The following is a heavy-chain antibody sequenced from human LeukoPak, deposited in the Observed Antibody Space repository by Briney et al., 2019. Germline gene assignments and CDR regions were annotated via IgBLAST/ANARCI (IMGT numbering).Heavy chain of an antibody. Sequence: SQTLSLTCTVSGGSISSGGYYWSWIRQHPGKGLEWIGYIYYSGSTYYNPSLKSRVTISVDTSKNQFSLKLSFVTAADTAVYYCARDSRFGELSYYYYMDVWGKGTTVTVSS. V-gene: IGHV4-31*03. CDR3: ARDSRFGELSYYYYMDV. CDR2: IYYSGST. D-gene: IGHD3-10*01. CDR1: GGSISSGGYY. J-gene: IGHJ6*03.